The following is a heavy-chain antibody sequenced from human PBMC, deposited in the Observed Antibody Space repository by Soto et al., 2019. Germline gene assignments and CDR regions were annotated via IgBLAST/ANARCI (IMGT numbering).Heavy chain of an antibody. CDR3: ARDMYSSDYFVKWFEP. J-gene: IGHJ5*02. Sequence: GGSLRLSCAASGSIFTGYGMHWVRQAPGKGLEWVAVIWKDGSNKNYADSVKGRVTVSRDNSNYSLDLQLNSLRGEDTAMYYCARDMYSSDYFVKWFEPWGQGTLVTVSS. D-gene: IGHD6-19*01. CDR2: IWKDGSNK. CDR1: GSIFTGYG. V-gene: IGHV3-30*19.